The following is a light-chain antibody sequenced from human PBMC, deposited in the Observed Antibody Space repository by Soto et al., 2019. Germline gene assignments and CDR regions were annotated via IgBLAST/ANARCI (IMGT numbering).Light chain of an antibody. Sequence: DVVMTQSPLSLPVTLGQPASISCRSTQGLVYIDGNTYLNWFHQRPGQSPRRLLYMVSKRDSGVPDRFSGSGAGTDFTLTISRVEAEDVGVYYCMQGTHWPWMFGQGTKVEMK. V-gene: IGKV2-30*01. CDR3: MQGTHWPWM. CDR1: QGLVYIDGNTY. CDR2: MVS. J-gene: IGKJ1*01.